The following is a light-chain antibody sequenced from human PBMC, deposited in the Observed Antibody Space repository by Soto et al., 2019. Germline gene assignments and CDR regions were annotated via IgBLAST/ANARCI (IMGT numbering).Light chain of an antibody. Sequence: EIVMTQFPGTLSVSPGERATLSCWASQSITSKLAWYQQNPGQAPRLLIYDSSIRATDIPARFSGSGSGTEFTLTISSLQSEDFAVYYCQQYKNWPITFGHGTRLEV. J-gene: IGKJ5*01. CDR2: DSS. CDR1: QSITSK. V-gene: IGKV3-15*01. CDR3: QQYKNWPIT.